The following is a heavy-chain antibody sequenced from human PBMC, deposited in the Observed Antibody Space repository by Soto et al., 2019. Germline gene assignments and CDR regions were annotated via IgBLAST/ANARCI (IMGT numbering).Heavy chain of an antibody. D-gene: IGHD1-7*01. J-gene: IGHJ6*03. CDR1: GDSVSSNSAA. CDR3: AGTTSHQWYYMDV. Sequence: QVQLQESGPGLVKPSQTLSLTCAISGDSVSSNSAAWNWIRLSPSRGLEWLARTYSRSRWYNDYAVSVRSRITANPDTSKNQFSLQLTSVTPEDTAVYYCAGTTSHQWYYMDVWGKGTTVTVSS. CDR2: TYSRSRWYN. V-gene: IGHV6-1*01.